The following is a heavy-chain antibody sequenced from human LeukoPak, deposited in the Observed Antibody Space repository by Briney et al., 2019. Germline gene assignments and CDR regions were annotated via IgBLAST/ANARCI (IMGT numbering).Heavy chain of an antibody. CDR3: AKDSWSTDSSGYYGY. D-gene: IGHD3-22*01. CDR2: ISGSGGST. Sequence: GGSLRLSCAASGFTFSSYAMSWVRQAPGKGLEWVSAISGSGGSTYYADSVKGRFTISRDNSKNTLYLQMNSLRAEDTAVYYCAKDSWSTDSSGYYGYWGLGTLVTVSS. J-gene: IGHJ4*02. CDR1: GFTFSSYA. V-gene: IGHV3-23*01.